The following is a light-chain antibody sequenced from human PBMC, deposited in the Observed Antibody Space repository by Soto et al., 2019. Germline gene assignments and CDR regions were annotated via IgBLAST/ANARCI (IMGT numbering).Light chain of an antibody. CDR2: EGS. J-gene: IGLJ1*01. V-gene: IGLV2-23*01. Sequence: QSVLTQPASVSGSPGQSITISCTGTSSDVGSYNLVSWYQQHPGKAPKLMIYEGSKRPSGVSNRFSGSKSGNTASLTISGLQAEDEADYYCCSYAGSSTLYGVGTGTKV. CDR1: SSDVGSYNL. CDR3: CSYAGSSTLYG.